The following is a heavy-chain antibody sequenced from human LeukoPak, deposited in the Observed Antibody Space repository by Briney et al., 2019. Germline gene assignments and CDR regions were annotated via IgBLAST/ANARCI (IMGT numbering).Heavy chain of an antibody. CDR3: ARAEGYYYYYMDV. CDR2: IYHSGST. J-gene: IGHJ6*03. CDR1: GYSISSGYY. V-gene: IGHV4-38-2*02. Sequence: PSETLSLTCTVSGYSISSGYYWGWIRQPPVKGLEWIGSIYHSGSTYYNPSLKSRVTISEDTSKNQFYLQLSSVTAADTAVYYCARAEGYYYYYMDVWGKGTTVTVSS.